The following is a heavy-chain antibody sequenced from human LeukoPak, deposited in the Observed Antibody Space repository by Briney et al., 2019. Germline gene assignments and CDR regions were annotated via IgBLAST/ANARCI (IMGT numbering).Heavy chain of an antibody. CDR2: IYSGGST. Sequence: PGGSLRLPCAASGFTVSSNYMSWVRQAPGKGLEWVSVIYSGGSTYYADSVKGRFTISRDNSKNTLYLQMNSLRAEDTAVYYCARAYGGAFPFDYWGQGTLVTVSS. CDR1: GFTVSSNY. D-gene: IGHD3-16*01. J-gene: IGHJ4*02. V-gene: IGHV3-53*01. CDR3: ARAYGGAFPFDY.